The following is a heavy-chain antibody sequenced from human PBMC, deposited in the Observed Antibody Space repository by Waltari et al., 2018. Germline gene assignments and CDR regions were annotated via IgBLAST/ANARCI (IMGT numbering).Heavy chain of an antibody. V-gene: IGHV4-59*01. CDR3: ARDGREVGHNWFDP. J-gene: IGHJ5*02. D-gene: IGHD1-26*01. Sequence: QVQLQESGPGLVKPSETLSLTCTVAGGSISSYYWSWIRQPPGTGLEWIGYIYYRGSTRHNHARKSRVTISVDTSKNQFSLKLSSVTAADTALYYRARDGREVGHNWFDPWGQGTLVTVSS. CDR2: IYYRGST. CDR1: GGSISSYY.